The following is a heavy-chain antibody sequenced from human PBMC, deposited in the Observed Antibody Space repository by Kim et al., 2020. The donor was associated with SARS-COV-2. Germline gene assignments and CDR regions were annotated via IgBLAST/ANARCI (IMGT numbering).Heavy chain of an antibody. Sequence: SVKVSCKASGGTFSSYAISWVRQAPGQGLEWMGGIIPIFGTANYAQKFQGRVTITADESTSTAYMELSSLRSEDTAVYYCATSEGQPTYYYYYGMDVWGQGTTVTVSS. CDR3: ATSEGQPTYYYYYGMDV. V-gene: IGHV1-69*13. CDR1: GGTFSSYA. D-gene: IGHD6-13*01. J-gene: IGHJ6*02. CDR2: IIPIFGTA.